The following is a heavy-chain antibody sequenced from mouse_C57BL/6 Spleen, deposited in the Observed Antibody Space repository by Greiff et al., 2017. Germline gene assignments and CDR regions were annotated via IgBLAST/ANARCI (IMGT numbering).Heavy chain of an antibody. V-gene: IGHV5-17*01. Sequence: EVKLMESGGGLVKPGGSLKLSCAASGFTFSDYGMHWVRQAPEKGLEWVAYISSGSSTIYYADTVKGRFTISRDNAKNTLFLQMTSLRSEETAMYYGARGERAWFAYWGQGTLVTVSA. CDR1: GFTFSDYG. J-gene: IGHJ3*01. CDR3: ARGERAWFAY. CDR2: ISSGSSTI.